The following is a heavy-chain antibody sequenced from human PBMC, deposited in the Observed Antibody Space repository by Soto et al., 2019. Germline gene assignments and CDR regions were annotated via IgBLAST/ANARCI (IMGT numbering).Heavy chain of an antibody. J-gene: IGHJ5*02. CDR3: ARDMYSSDYFVTWFEP. V-gene: IGHV3-30-3*01. Sequence: QVRLVESGGGVVQPGRSLRLSCTASGFSFSSYAMYWFRQPPGKGLEWVAVISHDGINKHYADSVKGRVTVSRDNSNHSLDLQLNRLRAEDTAMYYCARDMYSSDYFVTWFEPWGQGTLVTVSS. CDR1: GFSFSSYA. D-gene: IGHD6-19*01. CDR2: ISHDGINK.